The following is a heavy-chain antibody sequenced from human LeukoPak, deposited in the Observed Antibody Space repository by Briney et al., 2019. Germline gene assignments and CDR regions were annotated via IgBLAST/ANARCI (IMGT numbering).Heavy chain of an antibody. CDR2: IIPIFGTA. J-gene: IGHJ4*02. V-gene: IGHV1-69*05. CDR1: GYTFTSYD. Sequence: GASVKVSCKASGYTFTSYDINWVRQAPGQGLEWMGGIIPIFGTANYAQKFQGRVTITTDESTSTAYMELSSLRSEDTAVYYCATVTGSYLHFDYWGQGTLVTVSS. CDR3: ATVTGSYLHFDY. D-gene: IGHD3-10*01.